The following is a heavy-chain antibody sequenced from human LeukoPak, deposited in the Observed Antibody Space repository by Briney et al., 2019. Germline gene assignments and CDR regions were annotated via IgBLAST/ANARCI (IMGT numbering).Heavy chain of an antibody. D-gene: IGHD1-26*01. CDR2: INHSGST. CDR3: ARSLIVRTTPFCY. V-gene: IGHV4-34*01. J-gene: IGHJ4*02. CDR1: GESSSGYY. Sequence: PSETLSLTCAVSGESSSGYYWNCIRQPPGKGLEWIGEINHSGSTNYNPSLKSRVTISVDTSKNQFSLKLSSVTAADTAVYYCARSLIVRTTPFCYWGQGTLVTVSS.